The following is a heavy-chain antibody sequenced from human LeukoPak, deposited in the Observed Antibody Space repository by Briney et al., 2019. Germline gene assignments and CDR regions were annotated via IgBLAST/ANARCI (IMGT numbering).Heavy chain of an antibody. J-gene: IGHJ3*02. CDR1: GYTFTSYG. D-gene: IGHD2-2*01. Sequence: ASVKVSYKASGYTFTSYGISWVRQAPGQGLEWMGWISAYNGNTNYAQKLQGRVTMTTDTSTSTAYMELRSLRSDDTAVYYCARDARGYCSSASCPVAAFDIWGQGTMVTVSS. V-gene: IGHV1-18*04. CDR3: ARDARGYCSSASCPVAAFDI. CDR2: ISAYNGNT.